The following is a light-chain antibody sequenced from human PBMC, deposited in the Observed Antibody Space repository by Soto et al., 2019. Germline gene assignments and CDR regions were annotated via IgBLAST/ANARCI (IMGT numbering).Light chain of an antibody. CDR3: CSHAGRDTVV. J-gene: IGLJ2*01. CDR1: SSDIGRYDL. CDR2: EVT. Sequence: QSALAQPASVSGSPGQSITISCTGTSSDIGRYDLVAWYQQHPGEAPKLVIYEVTKRPSGISARFSASKSGNTASLTISGLQAEDEATYFCCSHAGRDTVVFGGGTKVTVL. V-gene: IGLV2-23*02.